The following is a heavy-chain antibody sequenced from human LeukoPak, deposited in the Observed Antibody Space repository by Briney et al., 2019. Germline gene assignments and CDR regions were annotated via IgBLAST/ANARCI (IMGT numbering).Heavy chain of an antibody. Sequence: TGGSLRLSCAASGFTFSNYWMSWVRQAPGKGLEWVANIKQDGSGNYVDSVKGRFTISRDNAKNSLYLQMNSLRVDDTAVYYCARGSYWGGDYWGQGTLVTVSS. CDR3: ARGSYWGGDY. D-gene: IGHD7-27*01. V-gene: IGHV3-7*01. CDR2: IKQDGSG. J-gene: IGHJ4*02. CDR1: GFTFSNYW.